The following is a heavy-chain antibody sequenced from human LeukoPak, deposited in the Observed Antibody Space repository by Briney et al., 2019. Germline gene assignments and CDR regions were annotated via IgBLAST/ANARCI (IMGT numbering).Heavy chain of an antibody. D-gene: IGHD5-12*01. Sequence: GGSLRLSCAASGFTLSSYSMNWVRQAPGKGLEWVSSISSSSSYIYYADSVKGRFTISRDNAKNSLYLQMNSLRAEDTAVYYCAKVVSGYANYWGQGTLVTVSS. J-gene: IGHJ4*02. CDR2: ISSSSSYI. CDR3: AKVVSGYANY. CDR1: GFTLSSYS. V-gene: IGHV3-21*01.